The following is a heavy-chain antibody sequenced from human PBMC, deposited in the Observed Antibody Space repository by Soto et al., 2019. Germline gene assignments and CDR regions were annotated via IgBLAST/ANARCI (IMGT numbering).Heavy chain of an antibody. D-gene: IGHD3-22*01. V-gene: IGHV3-30*18. CDR3: AKDHYYYDSSGGFDY. CDR2: ISYDGSNK. CDR1: GFTFSSYG. J-gene: IGHJ4*02. Sequence: GGSLRLSCAASGFTFSSYGMHWVRQAPGKGLEWVAVISYDGSNKYYADSVKGRFTISRDNSKNTLYLQMNSLRAEDTAVYYCAKDHYYYDSSGGFDYWGQGTLVTVSS.